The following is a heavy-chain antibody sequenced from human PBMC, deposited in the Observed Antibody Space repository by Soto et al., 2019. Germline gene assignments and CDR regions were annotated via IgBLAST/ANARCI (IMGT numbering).Heavy chain of an antibody. CDR3: ARELMKGGDDDAFDI. D-gene: IGHD3-16*01. CDR2: INAGNGNT. CDR1: GYTFTSYA. Sequence: ASVKVSCKASGYTFTSYAMHWVRQAPGQRLEWMGWINAGNGNTKYSQKFQGRVTMTRDTSTSTVYMELSSLRSEDTAVYFCARELMKGGDDDAFDICGQGTMVTVSS. V-gene: IGHV1-3*01. J-gene: IGHJ3*02.